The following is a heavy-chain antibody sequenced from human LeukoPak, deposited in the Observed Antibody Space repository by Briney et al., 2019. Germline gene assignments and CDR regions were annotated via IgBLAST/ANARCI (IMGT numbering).Heavy chain of an antibody. D-gene: IGHD4-17*01. V-gene: IGHV3-30*04. J-gene: IGHJ4*02. CDR2: ISYDGSNK. CDR1: GFTFSSYA. Sequence: GGSLRLSCAASGFTFSSYALHWVRQAPGKGLEWVAVISYDGSNKYYADSVKGQFTISRDNSKSTLYLQMNSLRAEDTAVYYCARNPYGDYQFDYWGQGTLVTVSS. CDR3: ARNPYGDYQFDY.